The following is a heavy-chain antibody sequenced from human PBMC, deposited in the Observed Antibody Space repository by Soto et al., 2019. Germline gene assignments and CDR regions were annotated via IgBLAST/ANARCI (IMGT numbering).Heavy chain of an antibody. CDR2: IGGSGTAC. D-gene: IGHD5-18*01. J-gene: IGHJ4*02. CDR1: GFTFSGYA. Sequence: EVQLLQSGGGLVQPGGSLRLSCVVSGFTFSGYAMSWVRQAPGMGLEWVSGIGGSGTACGYAESVKGRFTISRDNTKNTLYLQMTSLRDEDTAVYYCAKVEGRGYNYGYSDYWGQGTLVIVSS. CDR3: AKVEGRGYNYGYSDY. V-gene: IGHV3-23*01.